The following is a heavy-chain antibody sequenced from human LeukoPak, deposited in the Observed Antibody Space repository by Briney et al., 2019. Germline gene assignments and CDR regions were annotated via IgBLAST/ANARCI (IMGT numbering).Heavy chain of an antibody. V-gene: IGHV4-59*01. D-gene: IGHD3-10*01. J-gene: IGHJ4*02. Sequence: SETLSLTCTVSGDSISSYYWSWIRQPPGKGLEWIGCIYYSGSTNCNPSLKSRVTISIDTSRNQFSLKLSSVTAADTAMYYCARFGRPGDYFDYWGQGTLVTVSS. CDR1: GDSISSYY. CDR2: IYYSGST. CDR3: ARFGRPGDYFDY.